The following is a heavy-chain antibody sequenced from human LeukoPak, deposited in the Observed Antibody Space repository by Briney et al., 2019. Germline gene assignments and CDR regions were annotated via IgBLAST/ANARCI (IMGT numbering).Heavy chain of an antibody. J-gene: IGHJ4*02. CDR2: INQGGSDR. V-gene: IGHV3-7*01. CDR3: TRDRSRAEDD. Sequence: GGSLRLSCAASGFTFSGHWMSWARQAPGKGLEWVANINQGGSDRYYVDSVKGRFTISRDNANNLLYLQMNSLRGEDTAVYYCTRDRSRAEDDWGQGTLVTVSS. CDR1: GFTFSGHW. D-gene: IGHD1-14*01.